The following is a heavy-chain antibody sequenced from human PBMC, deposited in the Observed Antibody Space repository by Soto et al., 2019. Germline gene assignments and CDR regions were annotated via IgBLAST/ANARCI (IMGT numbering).Heavy chain of an antibody. Sequence: GGSLRLSCAASGFTFSNYWMHWVRQAPGKGLVWVSRINSDGSSTNYADSVRGRFTISRDNAKNTLYLQMSSLRVGDTAVYYCARGTSGRADYWGQGSLVTVSS. J-gene: IGHJ4*02. CDR1: GFTFSNYW. CDR3: ARGTSGRADY. CDR2: INSDGSST. D-gene: IGHD6-25*01. V-gene: IGHV3-74*01.